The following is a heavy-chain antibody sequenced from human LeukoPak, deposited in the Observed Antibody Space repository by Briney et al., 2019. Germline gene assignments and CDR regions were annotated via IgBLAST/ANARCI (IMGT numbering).Heavy chain of an antibody. D-gene: IGHD6-19*01. Sequence: ASVKVSCKASGYTFTSHYMHWVRQAPGQGLEWMGIINPSGGSTSYARKFQGRVTMTRDMSTSTVYMELSSLRSEDTAVYYCARSLFRGYSSGWYYFDYWGQGTLVTVSS. CDR2: INPSGGST. CDR1: GYTFTSHY. J-gene: IGHJ4*02. CDR3: ARSLFRGYSSGWYYFDY. V-gene: IGHV1-46*01.